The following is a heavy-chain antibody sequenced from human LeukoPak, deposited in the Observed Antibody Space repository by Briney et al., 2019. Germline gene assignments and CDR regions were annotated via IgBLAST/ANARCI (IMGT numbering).Heavy chain of an antibody. D-gene: IGHD3-22*01. CDR3: ARFIGGANYYDSSGYDY. J-gene: IGHJ4*02. CDR2: IWYDGSNK. CDR1: GFTFSSYA. Sequence: GGSLRLSCAASGFTFSSYAMSWVRQAPGKGLEWVAVIWYDGSNKCYADSVKGRFTISRDNSKNTLYLQMNSLGAEDTAVYYCARFIGGANYYDSSGYDYWGQGTLVTVSS. V-gene: IGHV3-33*08.